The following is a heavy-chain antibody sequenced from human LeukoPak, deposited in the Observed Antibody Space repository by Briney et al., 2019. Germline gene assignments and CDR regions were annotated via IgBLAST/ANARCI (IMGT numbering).Heavy chain of an antibody. CDR1: GYTFTDYY. CDR2: INTKTGRT. V-gene: IGHV1-2*02. CDR3: ARADFIDAGPYVIAP. D-gene: IGHD3-3*01. J-gene: IGHJ5*02. Sequence: SVKVSCKTSGYTFTDYYIHWVRQAPGQGLEWMGWINTKTGRTSFARTFQGRVTLTRDPSITTVYMDMAWLTSDDTAIYFCARADFIDAGPYVIAPWGQGTLVTVSS.